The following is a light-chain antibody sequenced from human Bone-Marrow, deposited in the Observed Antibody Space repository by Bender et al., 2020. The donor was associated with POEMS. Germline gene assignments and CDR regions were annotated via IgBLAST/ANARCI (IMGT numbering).Light chain of an antibody. CDR2: DVN. CDR3: AAWDDSLSVWV. J-gene: IGLJ3*02. V-gene: IGLV2-11*01. CDR1: SGDVGAYKY. Sequence: QSALTQPRSVSGSPGQSVTISCTGTSGDVGAYKYVSWYQQHPGKAPKLLLFDVNHRPSGVPDRFSGSKSGTSASLVISGLQSEDEADYYCAAWDDSLSVWVFGGGTKLTVL.